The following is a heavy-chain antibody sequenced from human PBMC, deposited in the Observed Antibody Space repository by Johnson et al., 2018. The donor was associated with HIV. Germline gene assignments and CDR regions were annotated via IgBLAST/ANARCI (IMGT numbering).Heavy chain of an antibody. J-gene: IGHJ3*02. D-gene: IGHD6-19*01. Sequence: QVQLVESGGSLVKPGGSMRLSCAASGFTFTDYYMTWIRQAPGKGLEWVSHISTSGGGIYYADSVKGRFTIHRDNARNSLYLQMNSLRAEDTAVYYCARVRYSSGWPIYAFDIWGQGTVVIVSS. V-gene: IGHV3-11*04. CDR1: GFTFTDYY. CDR3: ARVRYSSGWPIYAFDI. CDR2: ISTSGGGI.